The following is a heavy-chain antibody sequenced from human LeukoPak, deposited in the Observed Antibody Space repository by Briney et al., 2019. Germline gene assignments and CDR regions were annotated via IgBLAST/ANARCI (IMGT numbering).Heavy chain of an antibody. CDR3: SRGVKSGYDPYYFDY. Sequence: PGRSLRLSCTASGIAFGDYAMSWFRQAPGKGLEWVGFIRSKIYGGTTEYAAFVKGRFTISRDDSKSIAYLQMNTLKTEDTAVYYCSRGVKSGYDPYYFDYWGQGTLVTVSS. V-gene: IGHV3-49*03. J-gene: IGHJ4*02. CDR1: GIAFGDYA. D-gene: IGHD5-12*01. CDR2: IRSKIYGGTT.